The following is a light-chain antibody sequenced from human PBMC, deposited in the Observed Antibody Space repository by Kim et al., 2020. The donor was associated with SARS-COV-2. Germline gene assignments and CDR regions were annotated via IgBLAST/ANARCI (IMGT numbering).Light chain of an antibody. Sequence: SVTSACTGTSSDVGGYNYVSWYQQHPGKAPKLMIYDVSKRTSGVSNRFSGSKSGNTASLTISGLQAEDEADYYCSSYTSSSTPYVFGTGTKVTVL. V-gene: IGLV2-14*04. CDR1: SSDVGGYNY. J-gene: IGLJ1*01. CDR2: DVS. CDR3: SSYTSSSTPYV.